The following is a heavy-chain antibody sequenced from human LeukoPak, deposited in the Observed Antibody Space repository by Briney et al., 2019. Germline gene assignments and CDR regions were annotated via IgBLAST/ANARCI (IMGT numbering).Heavy chain of an antibody. CDR1: GFTFSGYA. J-gene: IGHJ4*02. Sequence: GGSLRLSCAASGFTFSGYAMNWVRQDPGKALEWVSAISGSGGSTYYADSVKGRVTISRDNSKNTLYLQMNNLRAEDTAIYYCAKDSSGSYYYHYFDYWGQGTLVIVSS. CDR2: ISGSGGST. V-gene: IGHV3-23*01. D-gene: IGHD1-26*01. CDR3: AKDSSGSYYYHYFDY.